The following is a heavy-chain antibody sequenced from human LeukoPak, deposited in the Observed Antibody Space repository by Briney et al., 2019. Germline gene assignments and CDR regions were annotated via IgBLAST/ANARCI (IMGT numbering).Heavy chain of an antibody. CDR1: GGTFSSYA. CDR3: AGPYCSGGSCLVFDYYMDV. V-gene: IGHV1-69*13. CDR2: IIPIFGTA. D-gene: IGHD2-15*01. Sequence: GAAVKVSCKASGGTFSSYAIIGVGQAAGQGVEWMGGIIPIFGTANYAQKFQGRVTITADESTSTAYMELSSLRSEDTAVYYCAGPYCSGGSCLVFDYYMDVWGKGTTVTVSS. J-gene: IGHJ6*03.